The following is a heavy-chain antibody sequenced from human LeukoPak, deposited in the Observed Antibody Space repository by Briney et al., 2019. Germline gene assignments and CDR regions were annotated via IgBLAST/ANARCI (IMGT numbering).Heavy chain of an antibody. J-gene: IGHJ1*01. CDR2: IIPIFGTA. Sequence: SVKVSCKASGGTFSSYAISWVRQAPGQGLEWMGGIIPIFGTANYAQKFQGRVTITADESTSTAYMELSSLRSEDTAVYYCARLSGSVVPAAGKFQHWGQGTLVTVSS. V-gene: IGHV1-69*01. CDR1: GGTFSSYA. D-gene: IGHD2-2*01. CDR3: ARLSGSVVPAAGKFQH.